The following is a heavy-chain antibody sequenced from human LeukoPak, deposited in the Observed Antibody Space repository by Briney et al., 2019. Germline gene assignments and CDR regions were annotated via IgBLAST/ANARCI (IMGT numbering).Heavy chain of an antibody. CDR2: MYYSGSA. J-gene: IGHJ3*02. D-gene: IGHD4-23*01. CDR3: ARDRDGGNSGLYAFDI. CDR1: GGSISSGDYY. V-gene: IGHV4-30-4*01. Sequence: SQTLSLTCTVSGGSISSGDYYWSWIRQPPGKGLEWVAYMYYSGSAYYNPSLKSRASISVDTSKNQVSLKLSSVTAADTAVYYCARDRDGGNSGLYAFDIWGQGTMVSVSS.